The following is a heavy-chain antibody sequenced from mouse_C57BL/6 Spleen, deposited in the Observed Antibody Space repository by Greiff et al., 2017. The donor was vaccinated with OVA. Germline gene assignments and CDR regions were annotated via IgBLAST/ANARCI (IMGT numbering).Heavy chain of an antibody. J-gene: IGHJ2*01. CDR3: ARANYDYDDGGFDY. CDR1: GISITTGNYR. CDR2: IYYSGTI. V-gene: IGHV3-5*01. D-gene: IGHD2-4*01. Sequence: VQLQQSGPGLVKPSQTVFLTCTVTGISITTGNYRWSWIRQIPGNKLEWIGYIYYSGTITYNPSLTSRTTITRDTPKNQFFLEMNSLTAEDTATYYCARANYDYDDGGFDYWGQGTTLTVSS.